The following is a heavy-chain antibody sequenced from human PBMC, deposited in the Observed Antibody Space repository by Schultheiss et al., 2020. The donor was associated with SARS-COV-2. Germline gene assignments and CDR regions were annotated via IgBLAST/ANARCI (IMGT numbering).Heavy chain of an antibody. CDR2: IYYSGST. Sequence: SQTLSLTCAVSGGSISSGGYSWSWIRQPPGKGLEWIGYIYYSGSTYYNPSLKSRVTISVDTSKNQFSLKLSSVTAADTAVYYCARKNYGDYENWFDPWGQGTLVTVSS. V-gene: IGHV4-30-2*05. J-gene: IGHJ5*02. CDR3: ARKNYGDYENWFDP. D-gene: IGHD4-17*01. CDR1: GGSISSGGYS.